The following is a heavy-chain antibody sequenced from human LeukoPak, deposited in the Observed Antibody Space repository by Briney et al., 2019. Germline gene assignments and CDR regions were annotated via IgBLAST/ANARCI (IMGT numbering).Heavy chain of an antibody. CDR1: GFTFSTYA. CDR2: IGTNGIST. V-gene: IGHV3-64D*06. Sequence: GGSLRLFCSASGFTFSTYAMHWVRQAPGRGLEYVSAIGTNGISTYYADSVEGRFTISRDNSKNTVHLQMSSLRAEDTAVYYCVKGAQVVYSPSFDFWGQGTLVTVSS. J-gene: IGHJ4*02. CDR3: VKGAQVVYSPSFDF. D-gene: IGHD2-2*01.